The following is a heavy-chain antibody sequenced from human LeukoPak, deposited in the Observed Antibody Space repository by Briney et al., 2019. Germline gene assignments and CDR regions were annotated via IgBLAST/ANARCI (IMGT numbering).Heavy chain of an antibody. D-gene: IGHD3-10*01. CDR3: ARHSAVIGAI. V-gene: IGHV5-51*01. Sequence: GESLKISCKASGYTFTHQWIGWVRQKSGSGLEWMGIIYPRDSDTRYSPSFQGHVSISADTSINTAYLEWSRLEASDTAIYYCARHSAVIGAIWGQGTLVTVSS. CDR1: GYTFTHQW. J-gene: IGHJ4*02. CDR2: IYPRDSDT.